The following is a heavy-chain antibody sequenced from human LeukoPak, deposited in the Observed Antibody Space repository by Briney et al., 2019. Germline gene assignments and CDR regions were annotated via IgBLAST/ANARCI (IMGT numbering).Heavy chain of an antibody. J-gene: IGHJ4*02. V-gene: IGHV4-59*12. D-gene: IGHD6-13*01. CDR1: GGSIRSYY. Sequence: SETLSLTCSVSGGSIRSYYWSWIRQPPGKGLEWVGYINHSGITNYNPSLKSRVTISIDTSKSQFSLKLSSVTAADTAVYYCARGDSSSWSFKIWGQGTLVTVSS. CDR2: INHSGIT. CDR3: ARGDSSSWSFKI.